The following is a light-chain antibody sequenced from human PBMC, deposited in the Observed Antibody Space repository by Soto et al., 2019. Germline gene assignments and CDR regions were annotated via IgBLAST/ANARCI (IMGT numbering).Light chain of an antibody. V-gene: IGKV1-39*01. Sequence: DIQMTQSPSSLSASVGDRVTITCRASQSISSYLNWYQQKPGKAPKLLIYAASSLQSGVPSRFSGSGSGTDFTLTISSLQSVVFATYYCKPSYSTSWTFVQAT. CDR1: QSISSY. J-gene: IGKJ1*01. CDR3: KPSYSTSWT. CDR2: AAS.